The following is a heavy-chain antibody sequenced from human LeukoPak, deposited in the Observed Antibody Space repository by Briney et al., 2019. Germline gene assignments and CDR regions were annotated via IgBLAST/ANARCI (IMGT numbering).Heavy chain of an antibody. V-gene: IGHV1-69*05. Sequence: SVKVSCKASGGTFSSYAISWVRQAPGQGLEWMGRIIPIFGTANYAQKFQGRVTITTDESTSTAYMGLSSLRSEDTAVYYCARGATGGDAFDIWGQGTMVTVSS. J-gene: IGHJ3*02. CDR1: GGTFSSYA. CDR3: ARGATGGDAFDI. CDR2: IIPIFGTA. D-gene: IGHD1-14*01.